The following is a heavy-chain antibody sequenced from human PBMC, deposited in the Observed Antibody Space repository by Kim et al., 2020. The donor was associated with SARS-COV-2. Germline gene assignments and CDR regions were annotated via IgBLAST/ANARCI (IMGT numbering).Heavy chain of an antibody. Sequence: GESLKISCKGSGYSFTSYWISWVRQMPGKGLEWMGRIDPSDSYTNYSPSFQGHVTISADKSISTAYLQWSSLKASDTAMYYCARLPWRFLELYYGMDVWGQGTTVTVSS. D-gene: IGHD3-3*01. J-gene: IGHJ6*02. CDR3: ARLPWRFLELYYGMDV. CDR2: IDPSDSYT. V-gene: IGHV5-10-1*01. CDR1: GYSFTSYW.